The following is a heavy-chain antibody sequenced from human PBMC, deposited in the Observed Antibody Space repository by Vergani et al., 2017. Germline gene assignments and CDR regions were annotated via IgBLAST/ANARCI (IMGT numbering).Heavy chain of an antibody. Sequence: EVQLLESGGGLVKPGGSLRLSCAASGFTFSSYSMNWVRQAPGKGLEWVSSISSSSSYIYYADSVKGRFTISRDNAKNSLYLQMNSLRAEDTAVYYCARDRQEFPAFDYWGQGTLVTVSS. CDR3: ARDRQEFPAFDY. CDR2: ISSSSSYI. V-gene: IGHV3-21*01. D-gene: IGHD2-2*01. CDR1: GFTFSSYS. J-gene: IGHJ4*02.